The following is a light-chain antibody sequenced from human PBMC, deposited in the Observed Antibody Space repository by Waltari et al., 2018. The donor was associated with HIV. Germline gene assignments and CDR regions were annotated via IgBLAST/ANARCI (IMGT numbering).Light chain of an antibody. V-gene: IGLV3-25*03. CDR1: ALATTF. CDR3: QSTDSSGTYWV. Sequence: SYELTQPPSVSVSPRQTARITCSGDALATTFAYWYQQKPGQVPVVVIYRDNKRPSGIPERFSGSNSGTTVTLTITGVQAEDEADYYCQSTDSSGTYWVFGGGTKLTVL. J-gene: IGLJ3*02. CDR2: RDN.